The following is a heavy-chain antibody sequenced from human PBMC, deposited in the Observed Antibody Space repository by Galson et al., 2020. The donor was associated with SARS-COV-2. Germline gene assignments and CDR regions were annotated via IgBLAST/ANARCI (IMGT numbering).Heavy chain of an antibody. V-gene: IGHV2-5*02. J-gene: IGHJ4*02. CDR3: ARDHYVEVEDY. Sequence: SGPTLVKPTQTLTLTCTFSGFSLTTGGVAVGWIRQPPGKALEWLALMYWDDEKRYSPSLKTRLTISRDNSKNTLYLQMNSLRTEDTAIYYCARDHYVEVEDYWGQGTLVSVSS. D-gene: IGHD3-16*01. CDR2: MYWDDEK. CDR1: GFSLTTGGVA.